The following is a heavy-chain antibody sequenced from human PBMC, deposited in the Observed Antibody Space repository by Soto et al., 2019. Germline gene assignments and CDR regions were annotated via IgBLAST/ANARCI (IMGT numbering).Heavy chain of an antibody. CDR2: ISYDVSNK. Sequence: GGALRLSCAASGFTFSSYGMHWVRHAPGKGLEWVAVISYDVSNKYYADSVKGRFTISRDNSKNTLYLQMNSLRAEDTAVYYCANGQYCSSTSCSYAYYYYGMDVWGQGTTVTVSS. V-gene: IGHV3-30*18. D-gene: IGHD2-2*01. CDR3: ANGQYCSSTSCSYAYYYYGMDV. J-gene: IGHJ6*02. CDR1: GFTFSSYG.